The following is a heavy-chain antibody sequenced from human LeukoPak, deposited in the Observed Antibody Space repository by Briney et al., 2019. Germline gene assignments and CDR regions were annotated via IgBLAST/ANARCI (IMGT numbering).Heavy chain of an antibody. CDR2: IYPGDSDT. CDR1: GYSFTSYW. D-gene: IGHD2-2*01. Sequence: GESLKISCKGSGYSFTSYWIGWVRQMPGKGLEWMGIIYPGDSDTRYSPSFQGQVTISADKSISTAYLQWSSLKASDTAMYYCARLPGYRSSTSCLGWFDPWGQGTLVTVSS. CDR3: ARLPGYRSSTSCLGWFDP. J-gene: IGHJ5*02. V-gene: IGHV5-51*01.